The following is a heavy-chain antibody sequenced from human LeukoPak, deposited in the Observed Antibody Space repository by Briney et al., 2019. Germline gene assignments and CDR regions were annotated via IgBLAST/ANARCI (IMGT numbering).Heavy chain of an antibody. V-gene: IGHV1-46*01. D-gene: IGHD6-19*01. CDR2: INPSGGST. CDR3: ARAPYSSGGSTNYYYYYYMDV. J-gene: IGHJ6*03. CDR1: GYTFTSYY. Sequence: ASVKVSCKASGYTFTSYYMHWVRQAPGQGLEWMGIINPSGGSTSYAQKFQGRVTITADESTSTAYMELSSLRSEDTALYYCARAPYSSGGSTNYYYYYYMDVWAKGTTVTVSS.